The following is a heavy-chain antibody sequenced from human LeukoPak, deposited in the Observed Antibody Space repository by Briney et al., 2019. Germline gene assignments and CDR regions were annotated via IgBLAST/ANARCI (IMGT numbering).Heavy chain of an antibody. J-gene: IGHJ5*02. CDR2: TYYRSKWYN. CDR1: GDSVTNNTAV. V-gene: IGHV6-1*01. CDR3: AGGNWYTSGWS. D-gene: IGHD6-19*01. Sequence: SQTLSLTCAISGDSVTNNTAVWNWIRQSPSRGLEWLGRTYYRSKWYNDYAVSVKSRITINPDTSKNQFSLQLNSVTPEDTAVYYCAGGNWYTSGWSWGQGTLVTVSS.